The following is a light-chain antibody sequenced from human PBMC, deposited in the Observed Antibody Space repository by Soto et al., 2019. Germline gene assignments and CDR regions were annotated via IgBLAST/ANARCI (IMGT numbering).Light chain of an antibody. CDR3: QQRTNWPLT. CDR1: QSVDKY. J-gene: IGKJ4*01. V-gene: IGKV3-11*01. CDR2: DAS. Sequence: EIVLTQSPATLSFSPGERATLSCRASQSVDKYLVWYQQKPGQAPRLLIYDASSRATGIPARFSGSGSGTDFSLTITSLDPEDFAFYYCQQRTNWPLTFGGVTKLEIK.